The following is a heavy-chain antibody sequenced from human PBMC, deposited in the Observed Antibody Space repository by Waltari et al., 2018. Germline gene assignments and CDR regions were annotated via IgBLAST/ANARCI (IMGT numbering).Heavy chain of an antibody. CDR1: GFTVSNNF. J-gene: IGHJ3*02. Sequence: EVQLVESGGGLMQPGGSLKLSCAASGFTVSNNFISWVRQAPGKGLDCFASMFRDGSTDYADSVKGRLTIARDSSRNTVFLEMDNLRAEDTAVYFCAGNNGDLHRGAFDIWGQGTMVTVSS. CDR2: MFRDGST. CDR3: AGNNGDLHRGAFDI. V-gene: IGHV3-53*01. D-gene: IGHD4-17*01.